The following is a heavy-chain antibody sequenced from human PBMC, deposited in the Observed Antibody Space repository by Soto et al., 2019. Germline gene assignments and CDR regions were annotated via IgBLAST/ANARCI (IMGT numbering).Heavy chain of an antibody. Sequence: SVKVSCKASGFTFTSPAVQWVRQARGQRLEWIGWIVVGSGNTNYAQKFQERVTITRDMSTSTAYMELSSLRSEDTAVYYCAARLYYYGMDVWGKGTTFTASS. V-gene: IGHV1-58*01. J-gene: IGHJ6*04. CDR1: GFTFTSPA. CDR2: IVVGSGNT. CDR3: AARLYYYGMDV.